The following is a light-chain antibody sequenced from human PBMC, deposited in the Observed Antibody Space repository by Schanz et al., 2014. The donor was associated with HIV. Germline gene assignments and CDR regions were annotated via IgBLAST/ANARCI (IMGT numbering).Light chain of an antibody. V-gene: IGLV2-14*03. CDR2: DVN. J-gene: IGLJ2*01. Sequence: QSVLTQPASVSGSPGQSITLSCAGSSSDIGDDNYVSWYQQHAGAAPKLIIYDVNERPSGVSHRFSASKSGNTAFLTISGRQAEDEADYYCSSYTVSGARGVIVGTGTKLTVL. CDR3: SSYTVSGARGVI. CDR1: SSDIGDDNY.